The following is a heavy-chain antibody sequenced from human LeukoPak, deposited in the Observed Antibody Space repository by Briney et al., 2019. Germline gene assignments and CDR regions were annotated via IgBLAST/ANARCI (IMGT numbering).Heavy chain of an antibody. D-gene: IGHD4-17*01. V-gene: IGHV3-30*18. J-gene: IGHJ4*02. Sequence: PGRSLRLSRAASGFTFSSYGMHWVRQAPGKGLEWVAVISYDGSNKYYADSVKGRFTISRDNSKNTLYLQMNSLRAEDTAVYYCAKDWRTTVTTAYYFDYWGQGTLVTVSS. CDR1: GFTFSSYG. CDR2: ISYDGSNK. CDR3: AKDWRTTVTTAYYFDY.